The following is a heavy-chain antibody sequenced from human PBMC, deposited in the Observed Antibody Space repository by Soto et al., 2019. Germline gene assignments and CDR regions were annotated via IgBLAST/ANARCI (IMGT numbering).Heavy chain of an antibody. CDR3: ARHLHTGDGAFDI. V-gene: IGHV4-61*08. Sequence: PSETLSLTCAVSGGSISSGGYSWSWIRQPPGKGLEWIGYIYYSGSTNYNPSLKSRVTISVDTSKNQFSLKLSSVTAADTAVYYCARHLHTGDGAFDIWGQGTMVTVSS. D-gene: IGHD3-10*01. CDR1: GGSISSGGYS. J-gene: IGHJ3*02. CDR2: IYYSGST.